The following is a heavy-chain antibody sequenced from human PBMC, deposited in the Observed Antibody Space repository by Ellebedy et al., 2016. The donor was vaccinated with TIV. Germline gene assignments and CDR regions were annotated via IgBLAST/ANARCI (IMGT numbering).Heavy chain of an antibody. D-gene: IGHD5-12*01. J-gene: IGHJ4*02. CDR1: GFTFTSFG. CDR2: ISAYSGDT. V-gene: IGHV1-18*01. CDR3: ARVGWGYSGGEEY. Sequence: ASVKVSCKASGFTFTSFGISWVRQAPGHGLEWMGWISAYSGDTKYAQKLQGRVTMTTDTSTATAYMELRSLGSDDTAVYYRARVGWGYSGGEEYWGQGALVIVSS.